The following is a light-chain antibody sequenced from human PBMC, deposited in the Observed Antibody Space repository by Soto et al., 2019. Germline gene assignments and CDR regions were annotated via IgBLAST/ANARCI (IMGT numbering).Light chain of an antibody. J-gene: IGKJ1*01. CDR3: HQSYNTPRT. CDR1: QSISGF. CDR2: AAS. Sequence: DIQMTQSPSSLSASVGDRVTITCRASQSISGFLNWYQQKPGKAPKLLIYAASSLQGGVSSRFSGSGSGTDFTLTISSPQPEDFATYYCHQSYNTPRTFGQGTKVEIK. V-gene: IGKV1-39*01.